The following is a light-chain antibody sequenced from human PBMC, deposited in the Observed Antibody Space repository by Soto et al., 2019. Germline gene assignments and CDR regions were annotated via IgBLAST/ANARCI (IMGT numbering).Light chain of an antibody. J-gene: IGKJ1*01. CDR1: QSLVYSDGNTY. CDR3: VQFAHFPRT. Sequence: DTVLTQAPLTSPVTLGQPASISCRSSQSLVYSDGNTYLSWLQQRPGQPPRLLIYQVSNRFSGVPHRFSGSGAGTDFTLKISRVEADDVGVYFCVQFAHFPRTFGQGTKVEI. V-gene: IGKV2-24*01. CDR2: QVS.